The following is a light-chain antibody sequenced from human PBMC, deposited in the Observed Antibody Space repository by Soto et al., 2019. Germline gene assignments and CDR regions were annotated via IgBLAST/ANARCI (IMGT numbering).Light chain of an antibody. V-gene: IGLV2-14*03. J-gene: IGLJ2*01. CDR1: SSDVGAYDY. CDR2: DVN. CDR3: SSYTSSGSVI. Sequence: QSALTQAASVSGSPGQSIAISCTGTSSDVGAYDYVSWYQQHPGKAPKLMINDVNHRPSGVSNRFSGSKSGNTASLTISGLQAEDEADYYCSSYTSSGSVIFGGGTKLTVL.